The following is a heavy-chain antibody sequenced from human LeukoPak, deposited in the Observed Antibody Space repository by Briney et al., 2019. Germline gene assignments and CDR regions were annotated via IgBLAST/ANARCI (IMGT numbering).Heavy chain of an antibody. Sequence: SQTLSLTCTVSGASISSDSYYWSWIRQPAGKGLEWIGRFYISGSTNYNPSLKSRVTILVDTSKNEFSLKLDSVTAADTAVYYCASTTYNFWGDRNWFDPWGQGTLVTVSS. CDR1: GASISSDSYY. CDR2: FYISGST. D-gene: IGHD3-3*01. J-gene: IGHJ5*02. CDR3: ASTTYNFWGDRNWFDP. V-gene: IGHV4-61*02.